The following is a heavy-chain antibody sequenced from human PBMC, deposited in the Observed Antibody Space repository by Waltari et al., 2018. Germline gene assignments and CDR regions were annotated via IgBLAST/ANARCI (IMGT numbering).Heavy chain of an antibody. Sequence: EVQLVESGGGLVKPGGSLRLSCAASGFTFSSYTMNWVRQAPGKRLEWVSSSSSSSSYIYYADSVKGRFPISRDNAKNSLYLQMNSLRAEDTAVYYCARIKSLGYFDYWGQGTLVTVSS. CDR2: SSSSSSYI. D-gene: IGHD7-27*01. J-gene: IGHJ4*02. V-gene: IGHV3-21*01. CDR1: GFTFSSYT. CDR3: ARIKSLGYFDY.